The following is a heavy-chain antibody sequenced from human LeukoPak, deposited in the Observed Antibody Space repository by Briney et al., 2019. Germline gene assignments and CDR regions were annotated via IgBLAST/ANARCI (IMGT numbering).Heavy chain of an antibody. V-gene: IGHV3-66*01. CDR1: GFTVSSNY. Sequence: PGGSLRLSCAASGFTVSSNYMSWVRQAPGKGLEWVSVIYSGGSTYYADSVKGRFTISRDNSKNTLYLQMNSLRAEDTAVYYCARTHAPHRYYYYGMDVWGQGTTVTVSS. CDR3: ARTHAPHRYYYYGMDV. J-gene: IGHJ6*02. CDR2: IYSGGST.